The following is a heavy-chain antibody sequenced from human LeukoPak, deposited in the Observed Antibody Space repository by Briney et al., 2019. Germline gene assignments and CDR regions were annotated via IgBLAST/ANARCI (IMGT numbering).Heavy chain of an antibody. V-gene: IGHV3-23*01. CDR2: ISGSGGST. CDR3: AKSAYYDASGYHREYYFDY. D-gene: IGHD3-22*01. J-gene: IGHJ4*02. Sequence: GGSLRLSCAASGFTFSSYAMSWVRQAPGKGLEWVSSISGSGGSTHYADSVKGRFTISRDKTKNTLYMQMNSLRAEDTAVYYCAKSAYYDASGYHREYYFDYWGQGTLVTVSS. CDR1: GFTFSSYA.